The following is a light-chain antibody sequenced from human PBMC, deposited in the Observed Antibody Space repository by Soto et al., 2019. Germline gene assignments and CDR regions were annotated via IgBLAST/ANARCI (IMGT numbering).Light chain of an antibody. CDR1: QSILDRSKNKYY. CDR2: WAS. J-gene: IGKJ4*01. Sequence: DIVMTQSPDSLAVSLGERATFNCKSSQSILDRSKNKYYLAWYQQKSGQPPKLLIYWASLREPGVPDRFTGSGSGTDFTLTISSLQAEDVAVYYCQQRSNWLTFGGGTKVEIK. CDR3: QQRSNWLT. V-gene: IGKV4-1*01.